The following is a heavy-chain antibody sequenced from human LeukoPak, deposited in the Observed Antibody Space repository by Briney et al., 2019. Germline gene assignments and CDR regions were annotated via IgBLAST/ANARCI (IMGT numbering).Heavy chain of an antibody. D-gene: IGHD1-26*01. CDR1: GGSISSYY. CDR3: ARAVRGRYMDV. V-gene: IGHV4-59*01. Sequence: PSETLSLTCTVSGGSISSYYWSWIRQPPGKGLEWIGYIYYSGSTNYNPSLKSRVTISVDTSKNQFSLKLSSVTAADTAVYYCARAVRGRYMDVWGKGTTVTVSS. J-gene: IGHJ6*03. CDR2: IYYSGST.